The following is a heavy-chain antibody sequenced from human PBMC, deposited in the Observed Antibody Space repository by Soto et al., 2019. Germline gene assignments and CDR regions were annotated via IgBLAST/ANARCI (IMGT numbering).Heavy chain of an antibody. Sequence: ESLKISGKGSGYSFTNYWIGLVRQMPGKGLEWMGIIYPGDSDTSYSPSFQGQVTISVDKSISTAYLQWNSLKASDTAMYYCARRGYSYGMDVWGQGTTVTVSS. J-gene: IGHJ6*02. V-gene: IGHV5-51*01. CDR3: ARRGYSYGMDV. CDR2: IYPGDSDT. D-gene: IGHD5-18*01. CDR1: GYSFTNYW.